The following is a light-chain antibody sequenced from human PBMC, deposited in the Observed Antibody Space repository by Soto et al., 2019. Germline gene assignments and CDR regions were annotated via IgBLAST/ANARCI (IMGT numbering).Light chain of an antibody. V-gene: IGKV3D-20*02. CDR1: QTVRNNY. CDR3: QQRSSWPLT. CDR2: DAS. J-gene: IGKJ4*01. Sequence: GLTQSPGTLSLTPGERATLSCRASQTVRNNYLAWYQQKPGQAPRLLIYDASSRATGIPDRFSGSGSGTVFTLTINNVAPEDSAIYYCQQRSSWPLTFGGGTKVDI.